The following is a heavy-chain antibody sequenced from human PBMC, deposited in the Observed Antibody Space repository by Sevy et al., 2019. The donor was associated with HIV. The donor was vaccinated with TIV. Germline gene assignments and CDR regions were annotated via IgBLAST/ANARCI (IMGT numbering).Heavy chain of an antibody. CDR2: IWYDGSNK. CDR3: ARDRVAMRGGYYYYYMDV. V-gene: IGHV3-33*01. CDR1: GFTFSSYG. D-gene: IGHD2-2*01. Sequence: GGSLRLSCAASGFTFSSYGMHRVRQAPGKGLEWVAVIWYDGSNKYYADSVKGRFTISRDNSKNTLYLQMNSLRAEDTAVYYCARDRVAMRGGYYYYYMDVWGKGTTVTVSS. J-gene: IGHJ6*03.